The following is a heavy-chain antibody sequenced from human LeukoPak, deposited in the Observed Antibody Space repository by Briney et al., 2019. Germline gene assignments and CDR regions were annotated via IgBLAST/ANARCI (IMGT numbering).Heavy chain of an antibody. Sequence: SETLSLTCTVSGGSVSSGSYYWSWIRQPPGKGLEWNGYIYYSGSTNYNPSLKSLVIILVDTYKNQFSLKLSSVTAADTAVYYCARVRVGGTFYYFDYWGQGTLVSVSS. CDR2: IYYSGST. CDR1: GGSVSSGSYY. V-gene: IGHV4-61*01. CDR3: ARVRVGGTFYYFDY. D-gene: IGHD3-10*01. J-gene: IGHJ4*02.